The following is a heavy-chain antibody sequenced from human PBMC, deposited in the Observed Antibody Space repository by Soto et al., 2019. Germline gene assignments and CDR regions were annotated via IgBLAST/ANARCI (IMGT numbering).Heavy chain of an antibody. CDR3: AKGGIAAAGTFDY. D-gene: IGHD6-13*01. Sequence: PGGSLRLSCAASGFNFRNHGMHWVRQAPGKGLEWVAVISYDGSNKYYADSVKGRFTISRDNSKNTLYLQMNSLRAEDTAVYYCAKGGIAAAGTFDYWGQGALVTVSS. CDR2: ISYDGSNK. J-gene: IGHJ4*02. CDR1: GFNFRNHG. V-gene: IGHV3-30*18.